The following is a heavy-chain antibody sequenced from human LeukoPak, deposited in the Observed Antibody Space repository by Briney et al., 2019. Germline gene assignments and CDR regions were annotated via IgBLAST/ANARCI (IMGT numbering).Heavy chain of an antibody. CDR1: GFTFSSYA. CDR3: AKGSSGSFYSHFDY. J-gene: IGHJ4*02. D-gene: IGHD3-10*01. Sequence: PGGSLSLSCAASGFTFSSYAMNWVRQAPGKGLEWVSAISGSGDSTYYADSVKGRFTISRDNSKNTLYLQMNSLRAEDTAVYYCAKGSSGSFYSHFDYWGEGTLVTVSS. CDR2: ISGSGDST. V-gene: IGHV3-23*01.